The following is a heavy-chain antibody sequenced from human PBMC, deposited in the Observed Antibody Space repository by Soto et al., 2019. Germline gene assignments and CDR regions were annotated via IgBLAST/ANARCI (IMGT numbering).Heavy chain of an antibody. J-gene: IGHJ4*02. CDR2: IGTAGDT. V-gene: IGHV3-13*01. CDR1: GFTFSGFD. D-gene: IGHD2-15*01. CDR3: ARGPEVGAHFFDS. Sequence: EVQLVESGGNLVQPGGSLRLSCEASGFTFSGFDMHWVRQPTGKGLEWVSTIGTAGDTYYAVSVKGRFTISRDNAKNSLSLQRNSLRARDTSVYFCARGPEVGAHFFDSWGQGTQVTVSS.